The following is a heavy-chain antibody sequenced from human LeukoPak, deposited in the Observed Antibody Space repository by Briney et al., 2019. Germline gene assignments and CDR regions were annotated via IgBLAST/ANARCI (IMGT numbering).Heavy chain of an antibody. J-gene: IGHJ4*02. D-gene: IGHD3-22*01. V-gene: IGHV3-7*01. Sequence: GGSLRLSCAASGFTFSSYWMSWVRQAPGKGLEWVANIKQDGSEKYYVDSVKGRFTIPRDNAKNSLYLQMNSLRAEDTAVYYCAATTYYYDSSGYPFDYWGQGTLVTVSS. CDR3: AATTYYYDSSGYPFDY. CDR1: GFTFSSYW. CDR2: IKQDGSEK.